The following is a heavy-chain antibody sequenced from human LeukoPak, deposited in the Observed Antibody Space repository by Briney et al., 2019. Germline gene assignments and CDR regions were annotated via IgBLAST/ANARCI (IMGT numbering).Heavy chain of an antibody. V-gene: IGHV1-69*04. CDR3: AREWGIQLWSLRGYDY. J-gene: IGHJ4*02. CDR2: IIPILGIA. CDR1: GYTFTSYY. Sequence: GASVKVSCKASGYTFTSYYMHWVRQAPGQGLEWMGRIIPILGIANYAQKFQGRVTITADKSTSTAYMELSSLRSEDTAVYYCAREWGIQLWSLRGYDYWGQGTLVTVSS. D-gene: IGHD5-18*01.